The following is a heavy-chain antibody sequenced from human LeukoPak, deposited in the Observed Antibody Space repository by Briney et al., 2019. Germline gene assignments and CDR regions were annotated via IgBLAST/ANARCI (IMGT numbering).Heavy chain of an antibody. J-gene: IGHJ4*02. Sequence: SETLSLTCVVYGGSFSGNYWSWIRQPPGKGLEWIGEINNSGSTNYNPSLKSRVTISVDTSKNQFSLKVSSVAAADTAVYYCARGYNWGSYYNYWSQGTLVTVSS. CDR2: INNSGST. CDR3: ARGYNWGSYYNY. D-gene: IGHD1-26*01. V-gene: IGHV4-34*01. CDR1: GGSFSGNY.